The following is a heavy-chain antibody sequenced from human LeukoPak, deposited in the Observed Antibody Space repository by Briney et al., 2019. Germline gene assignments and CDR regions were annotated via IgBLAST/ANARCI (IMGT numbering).Heavy chain of an antibody. V-gene: IGHV4-39*01. D-gene: IGHD6-19*01. CDR1: GGSISSSSYY. CDR3: ARHGVAVAGFFDY. Sequence: PSETLSLTCTVSGGSISSSSYYWGWIRQPPGKGLEWIGSIYYSGSTYYNPSLKSRVTISVDTSKNQFSLKLSSVTAADTAVYHCARHGVAVAGFFDYWGQGTLVTVSS. J-gene: IGHJ4*02. CDR2: IYYSGST.